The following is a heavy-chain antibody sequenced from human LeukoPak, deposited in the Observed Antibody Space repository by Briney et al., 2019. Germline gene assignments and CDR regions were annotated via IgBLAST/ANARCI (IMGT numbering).Heavy chain of an antibody. V-gene: IGHV1-2*02. CDR2: INPNSGGT. D-gene: IGHD3-22*01. J-gene: IGHJ4*02. Sequence: ASVKVSCKASGYTFTGYYMHWVRQAPGQGLEWMGWINPNSGGTNYAQEFQGRVTMTRDTSISTAYTELSRLRSDDTAVYYCARDTKLPYYYDSSGYYYWGQGTLVTVSS. CDR1: GYTFTGYY. CDR3: ARDTKLPYYYDSSGYYY.